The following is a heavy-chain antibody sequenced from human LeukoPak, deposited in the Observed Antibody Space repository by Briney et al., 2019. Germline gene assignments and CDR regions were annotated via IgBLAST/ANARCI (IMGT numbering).Heavy chain of an antibody. D-gene: IGHD3-10*01. CDR1: GFTFDDYA. V-gene: IGHV3-20*01. CDR3: ARLQNYYGSGSYYNDAFDI. Sequence: GGSLRLSCAASGFTFDDYAMHWVRQAPGKGLEWVSGINWNGGSTGYADSVKGRFTISRDNAKNSLYLQMNSLRAEDTALYHCARLQNYYGSGSYYNDAFDIWGQGTMVTVSS. CDR2: INWNGGST. J-gene: IGHJ3*02.